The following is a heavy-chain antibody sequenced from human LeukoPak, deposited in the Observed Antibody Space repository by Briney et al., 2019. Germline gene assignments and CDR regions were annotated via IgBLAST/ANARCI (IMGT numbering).Heavy chain of an antibody. V-gene: IGHV1-18*01. CDR2: ISAYNGNT. CDR3: ARVMWDDYGDYVSHYYFDY. Sequence: ASVKVSCKASGYTFTSYGISWVRQAPGQGLEWMGWISAYNGNTNYAQKLQGGVTMATDTSTSTAYMELRSLRSDDTAVYYCARVMWDDYGDYVSHYYFDYWGQGTLVTVSS. CDR1: GYTFTSYG. D-gene: IGHD4-17*01. J-gene: IGHJ4*02.